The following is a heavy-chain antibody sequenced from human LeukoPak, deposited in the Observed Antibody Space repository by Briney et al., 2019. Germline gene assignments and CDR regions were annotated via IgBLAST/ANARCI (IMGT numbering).Heavy chain of an antibody. CDR2: ISYDGSNK. CDR3: ARGPRITIFGVVIENFDY. D-gene: IGHD3-3*01. Sequence: GRSLRLSCAASGFTFSSYAMHWVRQAPGKGLEWVAVISYDGSNKYYADSVKGRFTISRDNSKNTLYLQMNSLRAEDTAVYYCARGPRITIFGVVIENFDYWGQGTLVTVSS. J-gene: IGHJ4*02. CDR1: GFTFSSYA. V-gene: IGHV3-30*04.